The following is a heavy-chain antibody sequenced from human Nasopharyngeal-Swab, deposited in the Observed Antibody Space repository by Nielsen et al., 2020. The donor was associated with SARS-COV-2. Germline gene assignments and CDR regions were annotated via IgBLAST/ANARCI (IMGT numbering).Heavy chain of an antibody. J-gene: IGHJ4*02. Sequence: LSLTCTVSGFTLSEHYMDWVRQAPGKGLKWVGRSRNEAHSFTTEYAASVKGRFTISRDDSENSLYLQMNSLKIEDTAVYYCVRADISGYFDYWGQGTLVTVSS. CDR2: SRNEAHSFTT. D-gene: IGHD3-22*01. CDR3: VRADISGYFDY. V-gene: IGHV3-72*01. CDR1: GFTLSEHY.